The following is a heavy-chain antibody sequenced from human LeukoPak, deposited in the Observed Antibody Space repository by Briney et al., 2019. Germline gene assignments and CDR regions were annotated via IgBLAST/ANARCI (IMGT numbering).Heavy chain of an antibody. D-gene: IGHD6-13*01. CDR2: INTDGSRT. CDR1: GFTFSSYW. CDR3: VRGVFSYTISWYYGDY. J-gene: IGHJ4*02. V-gene: IGHV3-74*01. Sequence: PGGSLRLSCAASGFTFSSYWMHWVRPAPGKVLVWVSLINTDGSRTNYADSVKGRFTASRDNAKNTLYLQMNSLRAEDMAVYYCVRGVFSYTISWYYGDYWGQGALVTVSS.